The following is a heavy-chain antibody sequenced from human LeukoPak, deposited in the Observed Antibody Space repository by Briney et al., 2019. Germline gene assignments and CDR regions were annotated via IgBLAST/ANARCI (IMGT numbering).Heavy chain of an antibody. D-gene: IGHD3-10*01. V-gene: IGHV4-59*01. J-gene: IGHJ5*02. Sequence: SETLSLTCTVSGGSISSYYWSWIRQPPGKGLEWIGYIYYSGSTNYKPSLKSRVTISVDTSKNQFSLKLNSVTAADTAVYYCARGGHYGSGNDFRFDPWGQGTLVTVSS. CDR3: ARGGHYGSGNDFRFDP. CDR1: GGSISSYY. CDR2: IYYSGST.